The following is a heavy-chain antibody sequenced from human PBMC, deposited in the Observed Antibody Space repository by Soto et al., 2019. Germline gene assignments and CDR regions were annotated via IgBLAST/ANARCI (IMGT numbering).Heavy chain of an antibody. CDR2: ISGSGGST. Sequence: GGSLRLSCAASGFTFSSYAMSWVRQAPGKGLEWASAISGSGGSTYYADSVKGRFTISRDNSKNTLYLQMNSLRAEDTAVYYCAKGGIAYYDILTGYTSNWFDPWGQVTLFTVSA. CDR1: GFTFSSYA. CDR3: AKGGIAYYDILTGYTSNWFDP. V-gene: IGHV3-23*01. J-gene: IGHJ5*02. D-gene: IGHD3-9*01.